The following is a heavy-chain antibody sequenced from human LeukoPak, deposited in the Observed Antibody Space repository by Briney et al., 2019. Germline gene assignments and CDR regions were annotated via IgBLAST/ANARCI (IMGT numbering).Heavy chain of an antibody. D-gene: IGHD3-3*01. CDR1: GYTFTDYT. J-gene: IGHJ4*02. CDR2: ISASTGYT. Sequence: ASVKVSCKAFGYTFTDYTMNWVRQAPGQGLEWMGWISASTGYTEYAQKFQGRVTMTTDTSTSTVYMDLKSLGSDDTAVYYCARDSKNTMTASGYWGQGTLVIVSS. V-gene: IGHV1-18*01. CDR3: ARDSKNTMTASGY.